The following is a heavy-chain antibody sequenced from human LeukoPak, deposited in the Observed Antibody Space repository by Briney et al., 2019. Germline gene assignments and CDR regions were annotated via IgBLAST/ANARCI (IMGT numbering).Heavy chain of an antibody. Sequence: SETLSLTCTVSGGSISSGGYSWSWIRQPPGKGLEWIGYIYHSGSTYYNPSLKSRVTISVDRSKNQFSLKLSSVTAADTAVYYCARGDSYYFDYWGQGTLVTVSS. D-gene: IGHD2-21*02. V-gene: IGHV4-30-2*01. J-gene: IGHJ4*02. CDR1: GGSISSGGYS. CDR3: ARGDSYYFDY. CDR2: IYHSGST.